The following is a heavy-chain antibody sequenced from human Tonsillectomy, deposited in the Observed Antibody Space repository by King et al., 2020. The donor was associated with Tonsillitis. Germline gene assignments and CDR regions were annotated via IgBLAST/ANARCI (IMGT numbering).Heavy chain of an antibody. CDR3: ASSPNYHDSPWYFDL. J-gene: IGHJ2*01. CDR2: IYYSGST. D-gene: IGHD3-22*01. CDR1: GGSISSSSYY. V-gene: IGHV4-39*01. Sequence: LQLQESGPGLVKPSETLSLTCTVSGGSISSSSYYWGWIRQPPGKGLEWIVSIYYSGSTYYNPSLKSRVTISVDTSKNQFSLKLRSVTAADTAVYYCASSPNYHDSPWYFDLRGRGTLVTVSS.